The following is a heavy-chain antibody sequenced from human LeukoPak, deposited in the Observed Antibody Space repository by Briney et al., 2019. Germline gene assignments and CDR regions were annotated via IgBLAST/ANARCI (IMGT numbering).Heavy chain of an antibody. CDR2: ITWGDGDP. V-gene: IGHV3-43D*03. CDR3: ARGNYRSAQTMFDS. D-gene: IGHD6-25*01. CDR1: GFTFYDYA. Sequence: GGSLRLSCAASGFTFYDYAMHWLRQVPGRGLEWISLITWGDGDPYYADSVRGRFSISRDNTRDSLYLQMSSLRPEDTAFYFCARGNYRSAQTMFDSWGPGTLVTVSS. J-gene: IGHJ4*02.